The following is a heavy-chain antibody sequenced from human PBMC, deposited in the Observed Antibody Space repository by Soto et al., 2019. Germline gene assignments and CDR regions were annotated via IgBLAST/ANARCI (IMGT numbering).Heavy chain of an antibody. V-gene: IGHV1-18*04. Sequence: ASVKVSFKASGYTFTSYGISWVRRAPGQGLEWMGWISAYNGNTNYAQKLQGRVTMTTDTSTSTAYMELRSLRSDDTAVYYCATMGYYYYYGMDVWGQGTTVTVSS. CDR3: ATMGYYYYYGMDV. CDR1: GYTFTSYG. J-gene: IGHJ6*02. CDR2: ISAYNGNT.